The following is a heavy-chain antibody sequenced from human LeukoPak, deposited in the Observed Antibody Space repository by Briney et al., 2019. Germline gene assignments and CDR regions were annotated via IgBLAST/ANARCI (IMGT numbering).Heavy chain of an antibody. CDR3: ARDTAEKIAAAGTDWFDP. V-gene: IGHV1-18*01. Sequence: ASVKVSCKASGYTFTSYGISWVRQAPGQGLEWMGWISAYNGSTNYAQKLQGRVTMTTDTSTSTAYMELRSLRSDDTAVYYCARDTAEKIAAAGTDWFDPWGQGTLVTVSS. CDR2: ISAYNGST. D-gene: IGHD6-13*01. J-gene: IGHJ5*02. CDR1: GYTFTSYG.